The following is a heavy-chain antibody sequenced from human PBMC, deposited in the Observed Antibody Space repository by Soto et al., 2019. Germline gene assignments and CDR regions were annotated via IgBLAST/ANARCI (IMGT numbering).Heavy chain of an antibody. CDR2: ISGSGGST. D-gene: IGHD3-10*01. J-gene: IGHJ4*02. CDR1: GFTFSSYA. Sequence: GESLKISCAASGFTFSSYAMSWVRQAPGKGLEWVSAISGSGGSTYYADSVKGRFTISRDNSKNTLYLQMNSLRAEDTAVYYCAKEGVTMVRGVIRFFDYWGQGTLVTVSS. V-gene: IGHV3-23*01. CDR3: AKEGVTMVRGVIRFFDY.